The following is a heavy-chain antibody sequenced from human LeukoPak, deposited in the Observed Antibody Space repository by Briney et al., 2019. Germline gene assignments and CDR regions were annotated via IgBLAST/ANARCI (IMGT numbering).Heavy chain of an antibody. J-gene: IGHJ6*02. V-gene: IGHV3-48*02. Sequence: PGRSLRLSCAASGFTFSSYGMHWVRQAPGKGLEWVSYIDSSSSAIYYAKSVQGRFTISRDNAEKSLYLQMNSLRDEDTAVYYCARRVGFTGGAMDVWGQGTTVSVSS. CDR2: IDSSSSAI. D-gene: IGHD2-8*02. CDR1: GFTFSSYG. CDR3: ARRVGFTGGAMDV.